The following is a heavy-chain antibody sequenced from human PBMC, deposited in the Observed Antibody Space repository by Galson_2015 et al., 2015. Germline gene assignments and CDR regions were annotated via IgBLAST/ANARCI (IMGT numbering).Heavy chain of an antibody. V-gene: IGHV4-31*03. CDR3: ARVLRDIVVVPAAITRQYYFDY. CDR2: IYYSGST. D-gene: IGHD2-2*02. CDR1: GGSISSGGYY. J-gene: IGHJ4*02. Sequence: TLSLTCTVSGGSISSGGYYWSWIRQHPGKGLEWIGYIYYSGSTYYNPSLKSRVTISVDTSKNQFSLKLSSVTAADTAVYYCARVLRDIVVVPAAITRQYYFDYWGQGTLVTVSS.